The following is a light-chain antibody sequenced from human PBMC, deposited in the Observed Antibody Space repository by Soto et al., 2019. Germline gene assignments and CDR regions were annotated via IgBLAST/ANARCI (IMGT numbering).Light chain of an antibody. CDR1: QSLSNY. Sequence: DIQMTQSPSSLSASVGDRVTITCRTSQSLSNYLNWYQQKPGTAPKLLIYAASSLQSGVPSRFSGSGSGTDFTLPISSLQPDDFATYYCQQSYSTLWAFGQGTKVEIK. CDR2: AAS. CDR3: QQSYSTLWA. V-gene: IGKV1-39*01. J-gene: IGKJ1*01.